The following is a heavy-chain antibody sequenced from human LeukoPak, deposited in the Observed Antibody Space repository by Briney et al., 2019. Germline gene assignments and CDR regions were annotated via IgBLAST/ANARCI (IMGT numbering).Heavy chain of an antibody. CDR2: ISSSGSTI. CDR3: ARDRAVTTFDY. D-gene: IGHD4-17*01. V-gene: IGHV3-11*01. J-gene: IGHJ4*02. CDR1: GFTFSDYY. Sequence: PGGSLRLSCAASGFTFSDYYMSWIRQAPGKGLEWVSYISSSGSTIYYAGSVKGRLTISRDNAKNSLYLQMNSLRAEDTAVYYCARDRAVTTFDYWGQGTLVTVSS.